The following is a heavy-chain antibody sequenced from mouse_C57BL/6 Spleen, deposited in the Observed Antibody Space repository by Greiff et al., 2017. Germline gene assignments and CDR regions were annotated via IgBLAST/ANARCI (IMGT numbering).Heavy chain of an antibody. D-gene: IGHD1-1*01. J-gene: IGHJ3*01. CDR3: ARGGTTVEAWFAY. CDR1: GYTFTSYW. Sequence: QVQLQQPGAELVKPGASVKLSCKASGYTFTSYWMHWVKQTPGQGLEWIGMIHPNSGSTNYNEKFKSKATLTVDKSSSPAYMQLSSLTSEDSAGYYCARGGTTVEAWFAYWGQGTLVTVSA. CDR2: IHPNSGST. V-gene: IGHV1-64*01.